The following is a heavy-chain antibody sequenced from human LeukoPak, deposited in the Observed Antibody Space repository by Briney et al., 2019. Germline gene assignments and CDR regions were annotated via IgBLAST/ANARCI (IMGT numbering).Heavy chain of an antibody. V-gene: IGHV4-59*01. CDR2: IYYSGST. D-gene: IGHD3-10*01. J-gene: IGHJ4*02. CDR1: GGSISSYY. Sequence: SETLSLTCTVSGGSISSYYWSWIRQPPGKRLEWIGYIYYSGSTNYNPSLKSRVTISVDTSKNQFSLKLSSVTAADTAVYYCARTGGGGSGHFDYWGQGTLVTVSS. CDR3: ARTGGGGSGHFDY.